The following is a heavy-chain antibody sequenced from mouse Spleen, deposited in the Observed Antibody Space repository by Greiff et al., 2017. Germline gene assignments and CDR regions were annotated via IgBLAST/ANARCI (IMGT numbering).Heavy chain of an antibody. CDR3: AMTARATYYFDY. J-gene: IGHJ2*01. V-gene: IGHV1-39*01. CDR1: GYSFTDYN. D-gene: IGHD3-2*01. CDR2: INPNYGTT. Sequence: VQLKESGPELVKPGASVKISCKASGYSFTDYNMNWVKQSNGKSLEWIGVINPNYGTTSYNQKFKGKATLTVDQSSSTAYMQLNSLTSEDSAVYYCAMTARATYYFDYWGQGTTLTVSS.